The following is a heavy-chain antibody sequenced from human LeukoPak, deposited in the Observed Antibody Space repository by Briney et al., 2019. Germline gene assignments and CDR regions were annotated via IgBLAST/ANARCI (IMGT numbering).Heavy chain of an antibody. Sequence: PGGSLRLSCAASGFTFSSYAMSWVRQAPGKGLEWVSAISGSGGSTYYADSVKGRFTISRDNSQNTLSLQMSGLTAEDTAVYYCAKHWANGDSSGCHDFDFWGQGTLVTISS. CDR3: AKHWANGDSSGCHDFDF. V-gene: IGHV3-23*01. J-gene: IGHJ4*02. D-gene: IGHD3-22*01. CDR2: ISGSGGST. CDR1: GFTFSSYA.